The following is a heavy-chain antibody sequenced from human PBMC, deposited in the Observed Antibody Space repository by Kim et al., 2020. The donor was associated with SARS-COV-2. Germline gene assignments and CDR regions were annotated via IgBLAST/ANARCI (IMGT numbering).Heavy chain of an antibody. CDR3: ARAQYIGSYEFDY. CDR1: GFTFSSYG. V-gene: IGHV3-33*01. D-gene: IGHD1-26*01. CDR2: IWYDGSNK. Sequence: GGSLRLSCAASGFTFSSYGMHWVRQAPGKGLEWVAVIWYDGSNKYYADSVKGRFTISRDNSKNTLYLQMNSLRADDTAVYYCARAQYIGSYEFDYWGQGTLVTVSS. J-gene: IGHJ4*02.